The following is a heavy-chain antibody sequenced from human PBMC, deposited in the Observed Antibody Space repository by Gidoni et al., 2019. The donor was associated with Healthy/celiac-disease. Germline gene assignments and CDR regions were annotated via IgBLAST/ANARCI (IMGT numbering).Heavy chain of an antibody. V-gene: IGHV3-43D*03. J-gene: IGHJ6*04. CDR3: AKDYDFWSGYSYGMDV. CDR1: GFTFDDYA. D-gene: IGHD3-3*01. CDR2: ISWDGGST. Sequence: EVQLVESGGVVVQPGGSLRLSCAASGFTFDDYAMNWVRQAPGKGLEWVSLISWDGGSTYYADSVKGRLTISRDNSKNSLYLQMNSLRAEDTALYYCAKDYDFWSGYSYGMDVWGKGTTVNVSS.